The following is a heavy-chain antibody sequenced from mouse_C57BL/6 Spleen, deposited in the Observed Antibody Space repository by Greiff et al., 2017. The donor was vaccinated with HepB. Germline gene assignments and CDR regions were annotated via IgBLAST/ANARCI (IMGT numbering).Heavy chain of an antibody. Sequence: EVMLVESGGGLVQPGGSMKLSCAASGFTFSDAWMDWVRQSPEKGLEWVAEIRNKANNHATYYAESVKGRFTISRDDSKSSVYLQMNSLRAEDTGIYYCTTFYYDYDSWFAYWGQGTLVTVSA. J-gene: IGHJ3*01. CDR1: GFTFSDAW. CDR3: TTFYYDYDSWFAY. V-gene: IGHV6-6*01. D-gene: IGHD2-4*01. CDR2: IRNKANNHAT.